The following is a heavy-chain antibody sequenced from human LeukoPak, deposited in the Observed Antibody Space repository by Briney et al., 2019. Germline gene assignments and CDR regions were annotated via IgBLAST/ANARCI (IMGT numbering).Heavy chain of an antibody. J-gene: IGHJ4*02. V-gene: IGHV3-30*02. Sequence: GGSLRLSCAASGFTFSSYGMHWVRQAPGKGLEGVAFIRYDGSNKYYADSVKGRFTISRDNSKNTLYLQMNSLRAEDTAVYYCAKEWAYYYGSGSHHFDYWGQGTLVTVSS. CDR3: AKEWAYYYGSGSHHFDY. CDR1: GFTFSSYG. D-gene: IGHD3-10*01. CDR2: IRYDGSNK.